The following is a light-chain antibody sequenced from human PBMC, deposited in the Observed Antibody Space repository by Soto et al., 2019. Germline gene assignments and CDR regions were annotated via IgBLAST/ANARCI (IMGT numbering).Light chain of an antibody. CDR1: SSDIGGYHY. J-gene: IGLJ1*01. CDR3: SSYGSTSSRYV. Sequence: QSALTQPASVSGSPGQSITISCTGTSSDIGGYHYVSWYQHHPGKAPKLIIYEVSNRPSGVSNRFSASKSGNTASLTISGLQAEDEADYFCSSYGSTSSRYVFGTGTKLTDL. CDR2: EVS. V-gene: IGLV2-14*01.